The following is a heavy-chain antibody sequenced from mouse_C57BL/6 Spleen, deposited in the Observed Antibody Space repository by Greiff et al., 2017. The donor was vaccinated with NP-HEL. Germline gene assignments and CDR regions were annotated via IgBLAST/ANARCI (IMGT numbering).Heavy chain of an antibody. CDR2: IYPGSGST. CDR1: GYTFTSYW. J-gene: IGHJ2*01. CDR3: AREGPYDYEGTYYFDY. D-gene: IGHD2-4*01. V-gene: IGHV1-55*01. Sequence: VQLQQPGAELVKPGASVKMSCKASGYTFTSYWITWVKQRPGQGLEWIGDIYPGSGSTNYNEKFKSKATLTVDTSSSTAYMQLSSLTSEDSAVYYCAREGPYDYEGTYYFDYWGQGTTLTVSS.